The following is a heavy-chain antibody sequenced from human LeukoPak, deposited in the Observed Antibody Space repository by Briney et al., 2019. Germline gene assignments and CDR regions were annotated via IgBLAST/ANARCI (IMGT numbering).Heavy chain of an antibody. D-gene: IGHD3-10*01. Sequence: ASVKVSCKASGYTFTSYGISWVRQAPGQGLEWMGWISAYNGNTNYAQKLQGRVTMTTDTSTSTAYMELRSLRSDDTAVYYCARDSSMVRGVIPSRHFDLWGRGTLVTVSS. CDR1: GYTFTSYG. CDR2: ISAYNGNT. J-gene: IGHJ2*01. V-gene: IGHV1-18*01. CDR3: ARDSSMVRGVIPSRHFDL.